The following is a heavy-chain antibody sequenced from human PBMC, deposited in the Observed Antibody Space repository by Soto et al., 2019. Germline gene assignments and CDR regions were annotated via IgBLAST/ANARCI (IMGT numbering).Heavy chain of an antibody. CDR2: VYYSGST. J-gene: IGHJ4*02. CDR1: GGSVSSSIYY. Sequence: SETLSLTCTVSGGSVSSSIYYWGWIRQPPGKGLEWIGSVYYSGSTYYNPSLKSRVTISVDTSKNQFSLDLSSVTAAATAVYYCARHQDYYDSSGYFDYWGQGALVTVSS. CDR3: ARHQDYYDSSGYFDY. V-gene: IGHV4-39*01. D-gene: IGHD3-22*01.